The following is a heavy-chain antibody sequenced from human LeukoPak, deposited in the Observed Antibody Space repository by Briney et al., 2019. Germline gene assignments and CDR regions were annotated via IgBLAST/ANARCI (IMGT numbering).Heavy chain of an antibody. CDR3: AKDPNYYDSIGPSGP. D-gene: IGHD3-22*01. CDR2: ICGGGGNK. J-gene: IGHJ5*02. V-gene: IGHV3-23*01. Sequence: PGGSLRLSCAASGFNFSTYAMNLVRQAPGKGLGWVSAICGGGGNKYYPDSVRGRCTISRDNPNNTLYLQMNSLRAEDTAIYYCAKDPNYYDSIGPSGPWGQGTLVTVSS. CDR1: GFNFSTYA.